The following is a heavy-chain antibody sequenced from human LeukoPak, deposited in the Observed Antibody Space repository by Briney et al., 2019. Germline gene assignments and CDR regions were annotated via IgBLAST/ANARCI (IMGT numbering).Heavy chain of an antibody. Sequence: SETLSLTCTVSGGSVSSGSYYWSWIRQPPGKGLEWIGYIYYSGSTYYNPSLKSRVTISVDTSKNQFSLKLSSVTAADTAVYYCARDPGYSYGEDAFDIWGQGTMVTVSS. CDR3: ARDPGYSYGEDAFDI. J-gene: IGHJ3*02. CDR1: GGSVSSGSYY. CDR2: IYYSGST. D-gene: IGHD5-18*01. V-gene: IGHV4-31*03.